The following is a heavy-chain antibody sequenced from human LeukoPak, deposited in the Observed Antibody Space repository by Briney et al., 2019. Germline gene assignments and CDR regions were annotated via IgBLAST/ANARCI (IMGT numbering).Heavy chain of an antibody. D-gene: IGHD4-23*01. CDR1: GGSISSYH. V-gene: IGHV4-59*01. J-gene: IGHJ3*02. CDR2: IYYSGST. CDR3: ARREVTETDAFGI. Sequence: SETLSLTCTVSGGSISSYHWSWIRQPPGKGLQWIGFIYYSGSTNYNPSLKSRVTISVDTSKNQFSLKLSSVTAADTAVYYCARREVTETDAFGIWGQGTMVTVSS.